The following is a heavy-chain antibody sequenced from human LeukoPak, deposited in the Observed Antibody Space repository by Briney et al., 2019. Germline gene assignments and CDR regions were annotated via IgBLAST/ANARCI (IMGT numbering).Heavy chain of an antibody. D-gene: IGHD2-2*01. Sequence: GGSLRLSCAASGFTFSSCAMNWVRLAPGKGLEWVSVISGSGSSTYYAASVKGRFTISRDNSKSTLYLQVNSLRVEDTALYYCARESEGGTGTSCPDYWGQGTLVTVSS. CDR2: ISGSGSST. CDR3: ARESEGGTGTSCPDY. CDR1: GFTFSSCA. J-gene: IGHJ4*02. V-gene: IGHV3-23*01.